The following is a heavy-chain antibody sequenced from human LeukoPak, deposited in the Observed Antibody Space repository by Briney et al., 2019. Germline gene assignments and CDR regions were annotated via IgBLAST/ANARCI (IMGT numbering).Heavy chain of an antibody. Sequence: ASVKVSCKASGGTFSSYAISWVRQAPGQGLEWMGGIIPIFGTANYAQKFQGRVTITADESTSTAYMELSSLRSEDTAVYYCARGKVPAAINWFDPWGQGTLVTVSS. J-gene: IGHJ5*02. CDR3: ARGKVPAAINWFDP. CDR1: GGTFSSYA. V-gene: IGHV1-69*13. CDR2: IIPIFGTA. D-gene: IGHD2-2*02.